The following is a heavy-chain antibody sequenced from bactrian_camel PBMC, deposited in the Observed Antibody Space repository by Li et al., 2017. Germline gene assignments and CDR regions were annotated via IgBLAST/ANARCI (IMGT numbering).Heavy chain of an antibody. J-gene: IGHJ6*01. CDR2: IYRDGRTT. CDR1: GFTYSSTA. CDR3: VSQEPSTTGFAY. V-gene: IGHV3S7*01. D-gene: IGHD5*01. Sequence: QVQLVESGGGLVQPGGSLRLSCAASGFTYSSTAMSWVRQAPGKGLEWVASIYRDGRTTYYADSVKGRVTISQDYAKNTMYLQMNSLKTEDTAVYYCVSQEPSTTGFAYWGQGTQVTVS.